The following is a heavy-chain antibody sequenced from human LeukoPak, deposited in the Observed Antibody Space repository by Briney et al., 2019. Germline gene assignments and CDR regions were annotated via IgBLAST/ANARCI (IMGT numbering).Heavy chain of an antibody. CDR1: GGSISSGSYY. CDR3: ARAFEFGSLFDY. D-gene: IGHD3-16*01. J-gene: IGHJ4*02. Sequence: SQTLSLTCTVSGGSISSGSYYWSWIRQPPGKGLEWIGSVYHSGSTYYNPSLKSRVTISVDTSKNQFSLKLSSVTAADTAVYYCARAFEFGSLFDYWGQGTLVTVSS. V-gene: IGHV4-39*07. CDR2: VYHSGST.